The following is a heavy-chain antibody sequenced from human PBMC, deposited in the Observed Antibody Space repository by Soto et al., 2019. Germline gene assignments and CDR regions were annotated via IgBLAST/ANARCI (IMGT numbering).Heavy chain of an antibody. Sequence: EVQLVESGGGLVKPGGSLRLSCTVSGFTFNSYTMNWVRQAPGKGLEWVSSISSSSIYMYYADSVKGRFTISRDNAKNSMYLQLNSRRAEDTAVYYCARGSDGSFDIWGQGTMVAVSS. D-gene: IGHD5-12*01. J-gene: IGHJ3*02. V-gene: IGHV3-21*01. CDR2: ISSSSIYM. CDR3: ARGSDGSFDI. CDR1: GFTFNSYT.